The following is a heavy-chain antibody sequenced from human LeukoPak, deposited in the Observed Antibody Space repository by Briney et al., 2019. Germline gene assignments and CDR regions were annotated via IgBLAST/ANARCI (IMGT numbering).Heavy chain of an antibody. CDR2: IYSGGST. CDR1: GFTVSSNY. D-gene: IGHD2-15*01. Sequence: GGSLRLSCAASGFTVSSNYMSWVRQAPGKGLEWVSVIYSGGSTYYADSVKGRFTISRDNSKNTLYLQMNSLRAEDTAVYYCASGSWHDRGGVYWGQGTLVTVSS. V-gene: IGHV3-53*01. J-gene: IGHJ4*02. CDR3: ASGSWHDRGGVY.